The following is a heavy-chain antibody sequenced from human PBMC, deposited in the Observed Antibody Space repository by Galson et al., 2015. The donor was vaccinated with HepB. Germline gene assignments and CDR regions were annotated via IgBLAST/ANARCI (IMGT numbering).Heavy chain of an antibody. D-gene: IGHD6-19*01. V-gene: IGHV3-30*03. CDR1: GFTFSSYG. J-gene: IGHJ4*02. CDR3: KAGLYSSGEWGY. CDR2: ISYDGSNK. Sequence: SLRLSCAASGFTFSSYGMHWVRQAPGKGLEWVAVISYDGSNKYYADSVKGRFTISRDNSKNTLYLQMNSLRAEDTAVYYCKAGLYSSGEWGYWGQGTLVTVSS.